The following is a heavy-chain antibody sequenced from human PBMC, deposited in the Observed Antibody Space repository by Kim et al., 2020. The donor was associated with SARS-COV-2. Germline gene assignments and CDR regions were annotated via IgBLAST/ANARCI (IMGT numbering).Heavy chain of an antibody. D-gene: IGHD3-10*01. CDR3: ARGRAGVVPAPIRGIGPHYDYYIMDV. CDR1: GGSFSGSY. CDR2: VNHSGSI. Sequence: SETLSLTCAVYGGSFSGSYWNWSRKRQGKGLEWVGKVNHSGSINYNPSLKSRITVSIDTSKNQFSLKLTSVTAADTGFYSCARGRAGVVPAPIRGIGPHYDYYIMDVWGHGTTVTVSS. V-gene: IGHV4-34*01. J-gene: IGHJ6*02.